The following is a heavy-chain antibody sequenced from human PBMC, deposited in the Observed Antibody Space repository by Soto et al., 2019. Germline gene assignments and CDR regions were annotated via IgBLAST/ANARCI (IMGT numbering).Heavy chain of an antibody. CDR1: GYTFTSYD. V-gene: IGHV1-8*01. D-gene: IGHD1-20*01. J-gene: IGHJ5*02. CDR2: MNPNSGNT. Sequence: GASVKVSCKASGYTFTSYDINWVRQATGQGLEWMGWMNPNSGNTGYAQKFQGRVTMTRNTSISTAYMELSSLRSEDTAVYYCARGRHGITGTRRGNWFDLWGQGTLVTVSS. CDR3: ARGRHGITGTRRGNWFDL.